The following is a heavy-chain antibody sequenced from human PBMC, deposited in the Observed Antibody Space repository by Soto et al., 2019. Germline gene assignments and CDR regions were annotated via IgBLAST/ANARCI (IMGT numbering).Heavy chain of an antibody. Sequence: SVKVSCKASGYTFTGYYMHWVRQAPVQGLEWMGWINPNSGGTNYAQKFQGRVTMTRDTSISTAYMELSRLRSDDTAVYYCARDPTNILTGLDYWGQGTLVTVSS. D-gene: IGHD3-9*01. V-gene: IGHV1-2*02. CDR2: INPNSGGT. CDR1: GYTFTGYY. J-gene: IGHJ4*02. CDR3: ARDPTNILTGLDY.